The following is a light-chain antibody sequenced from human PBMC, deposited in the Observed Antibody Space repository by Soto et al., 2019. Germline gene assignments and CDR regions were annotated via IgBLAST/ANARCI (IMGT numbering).Light chain of an antibody. CDR3: QQYSNWPL. CDR2: DAS. J-gene: IGKJ3*01. CDR1: QSVSSY. V-gene: IGKV3-11*01. Sequence: EIVLTQSPGTPSLSPVESATLSCRASQSVSSYLAWYQQKPGQAPRLLIYDASNRATGIPARFSGSGSGTDFTLTISSLEPEDFAVYYCQQYSNWPLFGPGTKVDNK.